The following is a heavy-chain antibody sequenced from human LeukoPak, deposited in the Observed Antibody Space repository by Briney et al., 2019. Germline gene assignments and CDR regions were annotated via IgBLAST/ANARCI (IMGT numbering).Heavy chain of an antibody. CDR2: ISGSGGSR. D-gene: IGHD2/OR15-2a*01. CDR1: GFTFSSYA. V-gene: IGHV3-23*01. Sequence: GGSLRLSCAGSGFTFSSYAMNWVRQAPGKGLEWVSSISGSGGSRYYADSVKGRSTISRDNSKNTLYLQMNSLRAEDTAVYYCATYADLWAVGYWGQGTLVTVSS. CDR3: ATYADLWAVGY. J-gene: IGHJ4*02.